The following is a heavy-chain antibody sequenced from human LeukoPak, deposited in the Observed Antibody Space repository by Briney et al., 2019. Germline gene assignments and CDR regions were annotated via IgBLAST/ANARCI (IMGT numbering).Heavy chain of an antibody. V-gene: IGHV4-34*01. CDR3: ARGRGVVVPAASPGRNWFDP. Sequence: SETLSLSCAVYGGYFSGYYWSWIRQPPGKRLEWIGEINHSGSTNYNPSLKSRVTISVDTSKNQFSLKLGSVTPAGTAVYYCARGRGVVVPAASPGRNWFDPWGQGTLVTVSS. D-gene: IGHD2-2*01. J-gene: IGHJ5*02. CDR2: INHSGST. CDR1: GGYFSGYY.